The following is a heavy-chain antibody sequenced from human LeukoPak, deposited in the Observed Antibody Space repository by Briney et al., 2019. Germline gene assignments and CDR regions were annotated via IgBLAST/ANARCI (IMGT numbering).Heavy chain of an antibody. CDR2: ISYDGSNK. Sequence: VRSLRLSCAASGFTFSSYAMHWVRQAPGKGLEWVAVISYDGSNKYYADSVKGRFTISRDNSKNTLYLQMNSLRAEDTAVYYCAREGSSLRHFDYWGQGTLVTVSS. V-gene: IGHV3-30-3*01. J-gene: IGHJ4*02. D-gene: IGHD3-3*01. CDR1: GFTFSSYA. CDR3: AREGSSLRHFDY.